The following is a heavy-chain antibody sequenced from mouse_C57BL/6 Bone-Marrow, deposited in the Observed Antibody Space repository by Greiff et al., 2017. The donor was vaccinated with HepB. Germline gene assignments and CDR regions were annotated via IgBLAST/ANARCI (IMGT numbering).Heavy chain of an antibody. V-gene: IGHV1-85*01. D-gene: IGHD2-3*01. J-gene: IGHJ1*03. CDR2: IYPRDGST. CDR3: ARYDGYPHWYFDV. CDR1: GYTFTSYD. Sequence: VQLQQSGPELVKPGASVKLSCKASGYTFTSYDINWVKQRPGQGLERIGWIYPRDGSTKYNEKFKGKATLTVDTSSSTAYMERHSLTSEDSAVYFCARYDGYPHWYFDVWGTGTTVTVSS.